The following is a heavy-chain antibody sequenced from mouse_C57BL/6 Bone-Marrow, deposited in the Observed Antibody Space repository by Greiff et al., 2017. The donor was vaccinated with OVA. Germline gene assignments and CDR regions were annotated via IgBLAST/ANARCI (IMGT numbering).Heavy chain of an antibody. CDR1: GYTFTDYY. V-gene: IGHV1-19*01. D-gene: IGHD2-4*01. CDR3: ARNMGDYDGRLFDY. J-gene: IGHJ2*01. Sequence: EVQLQQSGPVLVKPGASVKMSCKASGYTFTDYYMNWVKQSHGKSLEWIGVINPYNGGTSYNQKFKGKATLTVDKSSSTAYMELNSLTSEDSAVYYCARNMGDYDGRLFDYWGQGTTLTVSS. CDR2: INPYNGGT.